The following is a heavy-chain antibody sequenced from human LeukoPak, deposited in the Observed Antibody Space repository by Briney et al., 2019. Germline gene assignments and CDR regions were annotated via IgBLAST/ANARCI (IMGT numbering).Heavy chain of an antibody. CDR3: ARGQVPSGSYSRAFDI. CDR1: GGSFSGYY. J-gene: IGHJ3*02. V-gene: IGHV4-34*01. D-gene: IGHD1-26*01. CDR2: INHSGST. Sequence: SETLSLTCAVYGGSFSGYYWSWIRQPPGKGLGWIGEINHSGSTNYNPSLKSRVTISVDTSKNQFSLKLSSVTAADTAVYYCARGQVPSGSYSRAFDIWGQGTMVTVSS.